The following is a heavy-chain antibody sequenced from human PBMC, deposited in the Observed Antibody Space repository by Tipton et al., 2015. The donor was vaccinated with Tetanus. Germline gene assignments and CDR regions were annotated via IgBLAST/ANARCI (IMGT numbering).Heavy chain of an antibody. Sequence: SLRLSCAASGFIFSDYWMSWVRQAPGKGLEWVAEINKDGSQGYYVDSVKGRFTISRDNAKNSLYLRMNSLTAEDTAIYFCARDPEHGALDYWGQGTPVTVSS. J-gene: IGHJ4*02. CDR3: ARDPEHGALDY. V-gene: IGHV3-7*01. CDR2: INKDGSQG. CDR1: GFIFSDYW. D-gene: IGHD2-21*01.